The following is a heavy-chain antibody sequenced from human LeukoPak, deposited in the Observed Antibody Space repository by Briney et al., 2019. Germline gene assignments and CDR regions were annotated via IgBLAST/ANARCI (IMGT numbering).Heavy chain of an antibody. Sequence: GGSLRLSCAASGFTFSSYAMSWVRQAPGKGLEWVSAISGSGGSTYYADSVKGRFTISRDNSKNTLYLQMNSLRAEDTAVYYCASLRGYSYGYKPFDYWGQGTLVTVSS. J-gene: IGHJ4*02. CDR3: ASLRGYSYGYKPFDY. D-gene: IGHD5-18*01. V-gene: IGHV3-23*01. CDR2: ISGSGGST. CDR1: GFTFSSYA.